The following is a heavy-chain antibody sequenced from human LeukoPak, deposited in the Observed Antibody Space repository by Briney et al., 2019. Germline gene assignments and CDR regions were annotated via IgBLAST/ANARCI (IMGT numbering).Heavy chain of an antibody. CDR1: GGSISSYY. J-gene: IGHJ4*02. Sequence: SETLSLTCTVSGGSISSYYWSWIRQPPGKGLEWIGEINHSGSTNYNPSLKSRVTTSVDTSKNQFSLKLSSVTAADTAVYYCARESLTLAAAGTSRVIGYWGQGTLVTVSS. CDR3: ARESLTLAAAGTSRVIGY. CDR2: INHSGST. D-gene: IGHD6-13*01. V-gene: IGHV4-34*01.